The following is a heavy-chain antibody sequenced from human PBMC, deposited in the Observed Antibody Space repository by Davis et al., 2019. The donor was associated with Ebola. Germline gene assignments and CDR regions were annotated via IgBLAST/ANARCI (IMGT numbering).Heavy chain of an antibody. V-gene: IGHV1-18*01. Sequence: AASVKVSCKVSGGTFDSSVLSWVRQAPGQGLEWMGWISAYNGNTNYAQKLQGGVTMTTDTSTSTAYMELRSLRSDDTAVYYCARTIAGDWPGRYWGQGTLVTVSS. J-gene: IGHJ4*02. D-gene: IGHD3/OR15-3a*01. CDR3: ARTIAGDWPGRY. CDR2: ISAYNGNT. CDR1: GGTFDSSV.